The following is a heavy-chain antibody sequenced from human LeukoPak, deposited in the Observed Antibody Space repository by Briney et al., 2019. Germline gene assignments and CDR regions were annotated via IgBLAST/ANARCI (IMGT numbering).Heavy chain of an antibody. D-gene: IGHD6-19*01. CDR3: ARITDPDYRSGWSGADY. CDR2: IYPTGHT. CDR1: GGSLHIYY. V-gene: IGHV4-4*07. J-gene: IGHJ4*02. Sequence: SETLSLTCTVSGGSLHIYYWSWIRQPAGKGLEWIGRIYPTGHTHYNPSLKSRITMSVDTSKNQFSLKMTSMTAADTAVYYCARITDPDYRSGWSGADYWGRGTQVTVSA.